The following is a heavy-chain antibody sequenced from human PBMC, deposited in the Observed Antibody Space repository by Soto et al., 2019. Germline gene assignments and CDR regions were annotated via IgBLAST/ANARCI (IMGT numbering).Heavy chain of an antibody. V-gene: IGHV4-59*08. D-gene: IGHD6-25*01. Sequence: QVQLQESGPGLVKPSETLSLTCTVSGGSISSYYWSWIRQPPGKGLEWIGYIYYSGSTNYNPSLKSRVTISVDTSKNQFSLKLSSVTAADTAVYYCARWAARSHGLNWFDPWGQGTLVTVSS. CDR1: GGSISSYY. J-gene: IGHJ5*02. CDR2: IYYSGST. CDR3: ARWAARSHGLNWFDP.